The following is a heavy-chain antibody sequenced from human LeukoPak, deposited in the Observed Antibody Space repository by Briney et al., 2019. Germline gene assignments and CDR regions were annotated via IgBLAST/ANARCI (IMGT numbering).Heavy chain of an antibody. CDR3: ATGVPYSSSSGGYYYYMDV. CDR2: FDPEDGET. CDR1: GYTLTELS. J-gene: IGHJ6*03. V-gene: IGHV1-24*01. D-gene: IGHD6-6*01. Sequence: ASVKVSCKVSGYTLTELSMHWVRQAPGKGLEWMGGFDPEDGETIYAQKFQGRVTMTEDTSTDTAYMELSSLRSEDTAVYYCATGVPYSSSSGGYYYYMDVWGKGTTVTVSS.